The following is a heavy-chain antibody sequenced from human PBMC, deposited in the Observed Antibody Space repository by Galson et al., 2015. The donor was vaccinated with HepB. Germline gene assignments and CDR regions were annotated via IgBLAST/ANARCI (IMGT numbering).Heavy chain of an antibody. D-gene: IGHD6-19*01. CDR2: ISYDGSNK. J-gene: IGHJ4*02. Sequence: SLRLSCAASGFTFSSYGMHWVRQAPGKGLEWVAVISYDGSNKYYADSVKGRFTISRDNSKNTLYLQMNSLRAEDTAVYYCATLTDCYSSGWYCGWGQGTLVTVSS. CDR3: ATLTDCYSSGWYCG. V-gene: IGHV3-30*03. CDR1: GFTFSSYG.